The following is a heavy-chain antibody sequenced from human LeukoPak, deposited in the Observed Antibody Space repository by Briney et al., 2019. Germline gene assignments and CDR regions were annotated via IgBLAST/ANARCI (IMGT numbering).Heavy chain of an antibody. CDR2: LYYSESN. CDR3: AGAFRYDDSSGYDSSGVDP. Sequence: SETLSLKCTVSGGSISSYYWSWIRQPPGQGLEWIVYLYYSESNNYHTFLKSRVTIPGDTTKNQFYLKLSSVTAADTAVYYCAGAFRYDDSSGYDSSGVDPWGQGTLVAVSS. D-gene: IGHD3-22*01. V-gene: IGHV4-59*01. CDR1: GGSISSYY. J-gene: IGHJ5*02.